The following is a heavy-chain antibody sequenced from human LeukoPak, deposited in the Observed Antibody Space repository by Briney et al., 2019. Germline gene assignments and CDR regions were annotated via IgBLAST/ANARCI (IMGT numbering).Heavy chain of an antibody. CDR1: GDSVSSGNYY. D-gene: IGHD3-22*01. V-gene: IGHV4-61*01. CDR2: MSPSGTT. J-gene: IGHJ4*02. CDR3: ARGQDDRSGTFDY. Sequence: SETLSLTCTVSGDSVSSGNYYLSWIRQPPGKGLDWITYMSPSGTTKYNPSLKSRVTTSVDTSRTQFSLRLSSVTAADTAVYYCARGQDDRSGTFDYWGQGILVTVFS.